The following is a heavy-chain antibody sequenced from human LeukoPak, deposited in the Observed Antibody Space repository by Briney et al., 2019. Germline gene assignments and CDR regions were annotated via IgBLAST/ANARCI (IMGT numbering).Heavy chain of an antibody. CDR1: GFTFSTFA. CDR3: ARDRGDGKFHFDY. CDR2: IFPSSGEI. J-gene: IGHJ4*02. V-gene: IGHV3-23*01. Sequence: GGSLRLSCVASGFTFSTFAMIWVRQPPGKGLEWVSSIFPSSGEIHYADSVRGRFTISRDNSKNTLYLQMNSLRAEDTAVYYCARDRGDGKFHFDYWGQGTLVTVSS.